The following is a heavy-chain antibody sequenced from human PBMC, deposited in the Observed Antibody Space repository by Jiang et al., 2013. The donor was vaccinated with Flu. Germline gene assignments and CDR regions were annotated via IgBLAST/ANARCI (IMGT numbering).Heavy chain of an antibody. CDR3: AHTYYYDTSGKTFDY. D-gene: IGHD3-22*01. Sequence: PTQTLTLTCTFSGFSLSTSGVGVGWIRQPPGKALEWLALIYWDDDKRYSPSLKSRLTITKGPSKNQVVLTMTNMDPVDTATYYCAHTYYYDTSGKTFDYWGQGTLVTVSS. CDR2: IYWDDDK. CDR1: GFSLSTSGVG. J-gene: IGHJ4*02. V-gene: IGHV2-5*02.